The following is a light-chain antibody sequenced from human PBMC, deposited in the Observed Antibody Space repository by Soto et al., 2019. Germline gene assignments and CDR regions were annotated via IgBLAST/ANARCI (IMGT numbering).Light chain of an antibody. Sequence: QSVLTQSASVSGSPGQWITISCTGTSSDVGSFNLVSWYQQHPGKAPKLMIYEVTKRPSGVSNRFSGSKSGNTASLTISGLQAEDEADYYCWSYAGSSTFFYVFGGGTKVTVL. J-gene: IGLJ1*01. V-gene: IGLV2-23*02. CDR3: WSYAGSSTFFYV. CDR1: SSDVGSFNL. CDR2: EVT.